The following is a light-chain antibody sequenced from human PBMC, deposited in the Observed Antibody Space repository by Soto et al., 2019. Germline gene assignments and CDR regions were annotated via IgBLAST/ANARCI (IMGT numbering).Light chain of an antibody. CDR3: QQYGSSQWT. J-gene: IGKJ1*01. Sequence: DIVLTQSPGTLSLSPGERATLSCRASQSVSSGYLAWYQQKPGQAPRLLIYGASSRATGIPDRFSGSGSGTDFTLTISRLEPEDFAVYYCQQYGSSQWTFGQGTKVDIK. V-gene: IGKV3-20*01. CDR2: GAS. CDR1: QSVSSGY.